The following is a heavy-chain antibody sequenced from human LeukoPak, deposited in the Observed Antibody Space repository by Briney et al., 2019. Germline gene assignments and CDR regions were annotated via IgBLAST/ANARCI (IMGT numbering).Heavy chain of an antibody. V-gene: IGHV4-30-4*01. J-gene: IGHJ4*02. CDR2: IYYSGST. Sequence: PSETLSLTCTVSGGSISSGDYYWSWIRQPPGKGLEWIRYIYYSGSTYYNPSLKSRVTISVDTSKPQFSLKLSSVTAADTAVYYCATPGYTAMPWALDYWGQGTLVTVSS. CDR1: GGSISSGDYY. CDR3: ATPGYTAMPWALDY. D-gene: IGHD5-18*01.